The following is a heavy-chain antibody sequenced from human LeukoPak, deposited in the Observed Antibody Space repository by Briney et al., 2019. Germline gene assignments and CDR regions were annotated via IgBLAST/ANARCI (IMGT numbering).Heavy chain of an antibody. D-gene: IGHD6-19*01. CDR3: AKDPNSSGWTRGDAFDI. J-gene: IGHJ3*02. V-gene: IGHV3-23*01. Sequence: QTGGSLRLSCAASGFSFSSYAMSWVRRAPGKGLEWVSAISGSGGSTYYADSVKGRFTISRDNSKDTLYLQMNSLRAEDTAVYYCAKDPNSSGWTRGDAFDIWGQGTMVTVSS. CDR1: GFSFSSYA. CDR2: ISGSGGST.